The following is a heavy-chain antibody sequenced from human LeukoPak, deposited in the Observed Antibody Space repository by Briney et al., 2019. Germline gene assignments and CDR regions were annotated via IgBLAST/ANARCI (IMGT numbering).Heavy chain of an antibody. J-gene: IGHJ4*02. D-gene: IGHD2-2*01. CDR2: ISYSGST. CDR1: GGTISTGGYY. Sequence: SETLSLTCTVSGGTISTGGYYWSWIRQHPGKGLEWIGYISYSGSTYYNPSLKSRVTISVDTSKNQFSLKLSSVTAADTAVHYCARDLGYCSSTSCRYFDYWGQGTLVTVSS. V-gene: IGHV4-31*03. CDR3: ARDLGYCSSTSCRYFDY.